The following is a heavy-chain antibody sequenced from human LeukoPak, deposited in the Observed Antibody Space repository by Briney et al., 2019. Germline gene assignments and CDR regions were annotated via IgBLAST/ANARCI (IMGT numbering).Heavy chain of an antibody. Sequence: ETLSLTCTVSSGSIGSYYWSWIRQPPGKGLEWVSSITSGSSYRFYADSVKGRFTISRDNAKNSLYLQMNSLRAEDTAVYYCARDPYSGSYGNYYYYFMDVWGKGTTVTISS. J-gene: IGHJ6*03. CDR1: SGSIGSYY. CDR3: ARDPYSGSYGNYYYYFMDV. V-gene: IGHV3-21*01. CDR2: ITSGSSYR. D-gene: IGHD1-26*01.